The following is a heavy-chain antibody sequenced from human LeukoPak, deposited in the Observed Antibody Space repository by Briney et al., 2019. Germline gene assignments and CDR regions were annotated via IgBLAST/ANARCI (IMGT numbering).Heavy chain of an antibody. Sequence: GGCVRLSCAASGFTFSSYSMNWVRQALGKGLEYVSAINSNGGRTYYADSVKSRFTISRDNSKNTLFLQMSSLRVEDTAVYYCVKDLYYDNSGYYTGAFDYWGQGTLVTVSS. V-gene: IGHV3-64D*06. CDR2: INSNGGRT. CDR1: GFTFSSYS. D-gene: IGHD3-22*01. CDR3: VKDLYYDNSGYYTGAFDY. J-gene: IGHJ4*02.